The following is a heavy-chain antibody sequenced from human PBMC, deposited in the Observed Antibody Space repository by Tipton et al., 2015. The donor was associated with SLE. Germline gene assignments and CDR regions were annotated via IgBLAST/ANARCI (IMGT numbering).Heavy chain of an antibody. Sequence: TLSLTCTVSGGSISSYYWSWIRQPPGKGLEWIGYIYYSGSTNYNPSLKSRVTISIDTSKNQFSLNLTSVTAADTAVYYCALGGGSIDIWGQGTLVSVSS. V-gene: IGHV4-59*01. CDR1: GGSISSYY. CDR2: IYYSGST. D-gene: IGHD3-16*01. J-gene: IGHJ4*02. CDR3: ALGGGSIDI.